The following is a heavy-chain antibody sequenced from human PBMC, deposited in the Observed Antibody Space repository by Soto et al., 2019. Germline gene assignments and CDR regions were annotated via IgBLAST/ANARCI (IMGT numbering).Heavy chain of an antibody. J-gene: IGHJ3*01. D-gene: IGHD4-17*01. V-gene: IGHV4-31*03. CDR1: GVSITSGAYY. Sequence: SETLSLTCTLSGVSITSGAYYWTWVRQHPGKGLEWIGYIYYNGNTYFSPSLKSRLTISIDTSKNQFSLKLSSVTAADTAMYYCARARLRAVYAFDFWGQGTMVTV. CDR2: IYYNGNT. CDR3: ARARLRAVYAFDF.